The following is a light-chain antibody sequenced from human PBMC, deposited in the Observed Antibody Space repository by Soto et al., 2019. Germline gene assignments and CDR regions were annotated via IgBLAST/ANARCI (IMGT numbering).Light chain of an antibody. CDR3: QQYGSSLWT. V-gene: IGKV3-20*01. J-gene: IGKJ1*01. CDR2: DAS. Sequence: EIVLTQSPATLSLSPGERAPLSCRASQSVSSFLAWYQQKPGQAPRLLIYDASHRATGIPARFSGSGSGTDFTLTISRLEPEDFAVYYCQQYGSSLWTFGQGTKV. CDR1: QSVSSF.